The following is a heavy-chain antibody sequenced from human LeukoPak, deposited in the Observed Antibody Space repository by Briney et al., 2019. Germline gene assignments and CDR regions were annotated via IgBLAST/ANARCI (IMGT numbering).Heavy chain of an antibody. J-gene: IGHJ4*02. CDR1: GGSFSGYY. D-gene: IGHD6-6*01. Sequence: SETLSLTCAVYGGSFSGYYWSWIRQPPGKGLEWIGEINHSGSTNYNPSLKSRVTISVDTSKNQFSLKLSSVTAADTAVYYCARKYSSSARELYFDYWGQGTLVTVSS. V-gene: IGHV4-34*01. CDR2: INHSGST. CDR3: ARKYSSSARELYFDY.